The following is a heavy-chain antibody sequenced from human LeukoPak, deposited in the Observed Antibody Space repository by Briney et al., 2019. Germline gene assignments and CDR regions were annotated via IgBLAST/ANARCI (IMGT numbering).Heavy chain of an antibody. J-gene: IGHJ4*02. CDR3: TRLGLRVFDY. Sequence: PGGSLRLSCAASGFTVSSNYMSWGRQAPGRGLEWVSVIYSGGSTYYADAVKVRFTISRDNSKNTLYLQMNSLRAEDTAVYYCTRLGLRVFDYWGQGTLVTVSS. V-gene: IGHV3-53*01. D-gene: IGHD3/OR15-3a*01. CDR2: IYSGGST. CDR1: GFTVSSNY.